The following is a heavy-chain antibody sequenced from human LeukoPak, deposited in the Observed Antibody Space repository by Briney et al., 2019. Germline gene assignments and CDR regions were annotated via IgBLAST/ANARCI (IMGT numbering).Heavy chain of an antibody. V-gene: IGHV3-15*01. CDR2: IKSKTDGGTT. D-gene: IGHD6-6*01. Sequence: GGSLRLSCAASGFTFSSYWMSWVRQAPGKGLEWVGRIKSKTDGGTTDYAAPVKGRFTISRDDSKNTLYLQMNSLKTEDTAVYYCTTHSSSGASYYYMDVWGKGTTVTVSS. J-gene: IGHJ6*03. CDR3: TTHSSSGASYYYMDV. CDR1: GFTFSSYW.